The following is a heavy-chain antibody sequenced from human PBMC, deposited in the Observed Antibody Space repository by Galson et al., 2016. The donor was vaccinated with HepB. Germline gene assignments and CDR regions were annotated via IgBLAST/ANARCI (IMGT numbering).Heavy chain of an antibody. J-gene: IGHJ6*02. CDR2: ISDNTAGT. V-gene: IGHV3-23*01. D-gene: IGHD2-15*01. Sequence: SLRLSCAASCFFFFIFVMTWVRQAPGKGLEWVSDISDNTAGTKYADSVKGRFTISRDNSKNTVYLQMNSLRGEDTALYYCAKRMSYSYYYAMDIWGQGTTVTVSS. CDR1: CFFFFIFV. CDR3: AKRMSYSYYYAMDI.